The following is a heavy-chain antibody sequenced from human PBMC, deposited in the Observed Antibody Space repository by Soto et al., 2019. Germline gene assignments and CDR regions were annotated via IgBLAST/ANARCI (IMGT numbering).Heavy chain of an antibody. CDR3: ARAQWELPKIYYYYVMDG. Sequence: GESLKISCKGSGYSFTSYWISWVRQMPGKGLEWMGRIDPSDSYTNYSPSFQGHVTISADKSISTAYLQWSSLKASDTAMYYCARAQWELPKIYYYYVMDGWGQGTTVTVSS. CDR1: GYSFTSYW. V-gene: IGHV5-10-1*01. J-gene: IGHJ6*02. CDR2: IDPSDSYT. D-gene: IGHD1-26*01.